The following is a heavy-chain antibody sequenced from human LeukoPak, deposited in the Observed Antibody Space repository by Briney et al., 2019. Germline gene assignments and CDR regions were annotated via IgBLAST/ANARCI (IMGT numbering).Heavy chain of an antibody. CDR3: AKGRVGANGYYYYGMDV. CDR2: TSYDGSNK. V-gene: IGHV3-30*04. Sequence: PGRSLRLSCAASGFTLSSYAMHWVRQAPGKGLEWVAVTSYDGSNKYYADSVKGRFTISRDNSKNTLYLQMNSLRTEDTAVYYCAKGRVGANGYYYYGMDVWGQGTTVTVSS. J-gene: IGHJ6*02. D-gene: IGHD1-26*01. CDR1: GFTLSSYA.